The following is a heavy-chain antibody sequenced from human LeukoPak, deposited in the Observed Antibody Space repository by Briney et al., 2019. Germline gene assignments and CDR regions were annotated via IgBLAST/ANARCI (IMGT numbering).Heavy chain of an antibody. V-gene: IGHV3-30*18. CDR1: GFTFSSYG. J-gene: IGHJ1*01. CDR3: AKERGAEYLQY. Sequence: GGSLRLSCAASGFTFSSYGVHWVRQAPGKGLEWVAVISYDGSDKYYADSVKGRFTVSRDNSKNTLYVQMNSLRAEDTAVYYCAKERGAEYLQYWGQGTLVTVSS. CDR2: ISYDGSDK.